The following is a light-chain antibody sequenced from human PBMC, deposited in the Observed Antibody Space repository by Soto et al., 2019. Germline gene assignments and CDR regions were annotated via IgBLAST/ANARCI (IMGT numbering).Light chain of an antibody. Sequence: EIVLTQSPATLSLSPGERATLSCRASQSVSSHFAWYQQKPGQAPRLLIYDASNRATGIPARFSGSGSGTDFTLTISSLKPEDFAVYYCQQRGNWWTFGQGTKVEIK. V-gene: IGKV3-11*01. CDR1: QSVSSH. CDR3: QQRGNWWT. J-gene: IGKJ1*01. CDR2: DAS.